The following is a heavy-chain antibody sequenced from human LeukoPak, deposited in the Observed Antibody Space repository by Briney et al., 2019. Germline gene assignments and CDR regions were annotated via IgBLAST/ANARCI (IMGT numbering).Heavy chain of an antibody. CDR3: ARYHIVVVPAAILPWFDP. CDR1: GFTFSSYW. V-gene: IGHV3-7*01. Sequence: GGSRRLSCAASGFTFSSYWMSWVRQAPGKGLEWVANIKQDGSEKYYVDSVKGRFTISRDNAKNSLYLQMNSLRAEDTAVYYCARYHIVVVPAAILPWFDPWGQGTLVTVSS. CDR2: IKQDGSEK. D-gene: IGHD2-2*02. J-gene: IGHJ5*02.